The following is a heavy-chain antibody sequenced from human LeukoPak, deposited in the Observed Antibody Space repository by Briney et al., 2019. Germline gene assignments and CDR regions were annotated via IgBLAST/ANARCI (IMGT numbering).Heavy chain of an antibody. CDR1: GYTLSNHA. J-gene: IGHJ4*02. CDR2: ISADNGNT. Sequence: GASVKVSCKGSGYTLSNHAFSWVRQAPGQGLEWMGWISADNGNTNHAQKFQGRVSLTTDTSTSTAYMELSSLRSEDTAVYYCARGVQQLTPTDFDYWGQGTLVTVSS. CDR3: ARGVQQLTPTDFDY. D-gene: IGHD6-13*01. V-gene: IGHV1-18*04.